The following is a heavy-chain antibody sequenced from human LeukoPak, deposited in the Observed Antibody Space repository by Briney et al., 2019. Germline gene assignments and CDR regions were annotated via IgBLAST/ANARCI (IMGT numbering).Heavy chain of an antibody. CDR1: GASISSTSHH. V-gene: IGHV4-39*01. D-gene: IGHD6-25*01. Sequence: KSSETLSLTCTVSGASISSTSHHWGWIRQPPGKGLEWIGAIYYNGYTYYNPSLRSRVTISVITSKNQFSLKLSSVTAADTAVYYCARLEWGSAGSGSFDHWGHGTLVTVSS. CDR2: IYYNGYT. J-gene: IGHJ4*01. CDR3: ARLEWGSAGSGSFDH.